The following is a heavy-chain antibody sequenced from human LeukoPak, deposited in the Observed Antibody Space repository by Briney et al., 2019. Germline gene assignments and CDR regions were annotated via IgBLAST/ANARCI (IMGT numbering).Heavy chain of an antibody. D-gene: IGHD1-14*01. Sequence: GGSLRLSCAASGFTFSSYAMSWVRQAPGKGLEWVSAISGSGASTYYADSVRGRFTISRDNSKNSLYLQMNSLRPEDTAVYYCAKSRAPTAAPDAFDVWGQGTVVTVSS. J-gene: IGHJ3*01. CDR2: ISGSGAST. V-gene: IGHV3-23*01. CDR1: GFTFSSYA. CDR3: AKSRAPTAAPDAFDV.